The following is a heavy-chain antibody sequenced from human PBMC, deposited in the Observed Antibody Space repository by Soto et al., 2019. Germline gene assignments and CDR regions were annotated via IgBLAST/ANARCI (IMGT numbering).Heavy chain of an antibody. CDR2: IRSKANSYAT. J-gene: IGHJ4*02. D-gene: IGHD2-15*01. CDR1: GFTFSGSA. Sequence: EVQLVESGGGLVQPGGSLKLSCAASGFTFSGSAMHWVRQASGKGLEWVGRIRSKANSYATAYAASVKGRFTISRDDSKNTAYLQMNSLKTEDTAVYYCTRRGGYCSGGSCSNSGDFDSGAREPWSPSPQ. CDR3: TRRGGYCSGGSCSNSGDFDS. V-gene: IGHV3-73*02.